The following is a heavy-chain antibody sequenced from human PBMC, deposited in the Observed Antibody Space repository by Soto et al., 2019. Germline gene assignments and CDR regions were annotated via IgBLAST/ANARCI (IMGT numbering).Heavy chain of an antibody. J-gene: IGHJ6*02. D-gene: IGHD6-6*01. CDR2: INAGNGNT. V-gene: IGHV1-3*01. CDR3: ARTSSSVYYYYYYGMDV. Sequence: GASVKVSCKASGYTFTSYAMHWVRQAPGQRLEWMGWINAGNGNTKYSQKFQGRVTITRDTSASTAYMELSSLRSEDTAVYYCARTSSSVYYYYYYGMDVWGQGTTVTVSS. CDR1: GYTFTSYA.